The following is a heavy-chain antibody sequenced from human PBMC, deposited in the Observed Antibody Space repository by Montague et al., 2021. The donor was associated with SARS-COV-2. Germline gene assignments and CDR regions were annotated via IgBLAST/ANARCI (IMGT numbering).Heavy chain of an antibody. Sequence: SETLSLTCIVSGSSISSETHYWGWIRQPPGKGLEWIGSIFYSGSTYYNSSLKSRVSISVGTSKNQFSLRLRSVTAADTAVYYCASQPIPVTGSGEFDYWGPGTLVTVSS. CDR2: IFYSGST. J-gene: IGHJ4*02. CDR1: GSSISSETHY. V-gene: IGHV4-39*01. D-gene: IGHD6-19*01. CDR3: ASQPIPVTGSGEFDY.